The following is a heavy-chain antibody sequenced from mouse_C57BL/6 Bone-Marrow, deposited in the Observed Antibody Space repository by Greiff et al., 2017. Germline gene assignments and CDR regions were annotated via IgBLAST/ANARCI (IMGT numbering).Heavy chain of an antibody. CDR3: ASLITTVVGAMDY. D-gene: IGHD1-1*01. V-gene: IGHV7-3*01. CDR2: IRNKANGYTT. J-gene: IGHJ4*01. CDR1: GFTFTDYY. Sequence: DVMLVESGGGLVQPGGSLSLSCAASGFTFTDYYMSWVRQPPGKALEWLGFIRNKANGYTTEYSASVKGRFTISRDNSQSILYLQMNALRAEDSATYYCASLITTVVGAMDYWGQGTSVTVSS.